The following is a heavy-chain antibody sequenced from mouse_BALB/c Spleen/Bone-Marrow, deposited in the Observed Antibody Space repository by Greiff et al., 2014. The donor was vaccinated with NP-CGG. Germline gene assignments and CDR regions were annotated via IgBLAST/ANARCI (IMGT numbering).Heavy chain of an antibody. Sequence: VPLKGSGAELVGPGALVKLSCQASGFNIKDYFMHWVKQRPEQGLGWIGWIDPEIGNTLYDPKFQGKASITADTSSNTAYLQLSSLTSEDTAVYYCARLFGTRDFDYWGQGTTLTVSS. CDR1: GFNIKDYF. D-gene: IGHD4-1*01. CDR3: ARLFGTRDFDY. CDR2: IDPEIGNT. V-gene: IGHV14-1*02. J-gene: IGHJ2*01.